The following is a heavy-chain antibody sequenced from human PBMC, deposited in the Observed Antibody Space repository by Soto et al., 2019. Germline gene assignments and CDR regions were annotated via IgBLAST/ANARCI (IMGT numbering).Heavy chain of an antibody. CDR1: GFTFSSYA. D-gene: IGHD6-13*01. V-gene: IGHV3-30*04. Sequence: GGSLRLSCAASGFTFSSYAMHWVRQAPGKGLEWVADISYDGSNKYYADSVKGRFTISRDNSKDTLYLQMNSMRAEDTAVYYCARETGSSWYAFDIWGQGTMVTVSS. CDR2: ISYDGSNK. J-gene: IGHJ3*02. CDR3: ARETGSSWYAFDI.